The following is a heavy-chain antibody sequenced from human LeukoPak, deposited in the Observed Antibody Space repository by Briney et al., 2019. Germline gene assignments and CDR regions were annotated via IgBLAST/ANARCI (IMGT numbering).Heavy chain of an antibody. V-gene: IGHV1-2*02. CDR3: ARDYGTTGENAFDI. CDR1: GYTFIDYY. Sequence: ASVKVSCKASGYTFIDYYIHWLRQAPGQGLEWMGFINGSFNDIKYAQKFRGRVTLTRDTSISTADMELRGLRSDDTAVYYCARDYGTTGENAFDIWGQGTMVTVSS. D-gene: IGHD1-7*01. J-gene: IGHJ3*02. CDR2: INGSFNDI.